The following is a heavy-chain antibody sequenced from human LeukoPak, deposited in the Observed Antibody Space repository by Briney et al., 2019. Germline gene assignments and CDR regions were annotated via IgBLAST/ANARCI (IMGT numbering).Heavy chain of an antibody. J-gene: IGHJ6*03. D-gene: IGHD6-6*01. Sequence: GASVKVSCKASGYTFTGYYMHWVRQAPGQGLEWMGWINPNSGGTNYAQKFQGRVTMTRDTSISTAYMELSRLRSDDTAVYYCARVREYSSSYYYYYYYMDVWGKGTTVTVSS. CDR1: GYTFTGYY. CDR2: INPNSGGT. V-gene: IGHV1-2*02. CDR3: ARVREYSSSYYYYYYYMDV.